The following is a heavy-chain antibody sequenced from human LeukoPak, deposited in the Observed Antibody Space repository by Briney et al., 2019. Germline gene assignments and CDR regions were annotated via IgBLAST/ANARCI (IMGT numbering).Heavy chain of an antibody. D-gene: IGHD3-3*01. CDR3: ASGGITIFGVVIPNPDY. J-gene: IGHJ4*02. V-gene: IGHV1-2*02. Sequence: ASVKVSCKASGYTFTGYYMHWVRQAPGQGLGWMGWINPNSGGTNYAQKFQGRVTMTRDTSISTAYMELSRLRSDDTAVYYCASGGITIFGVVIPNPDYWGQGTLVTVSS. CDR2: INPNSGGT. CDR1: GYTFTGYY.